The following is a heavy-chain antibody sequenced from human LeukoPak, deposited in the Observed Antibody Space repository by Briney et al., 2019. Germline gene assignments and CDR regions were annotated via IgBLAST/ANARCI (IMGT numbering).Heavy chain of an antibody. Sequence: RGESLKISCKGSGYSFTNYWIAWVRQMPGKGLEWIGIIYPGDSDTRYSPSFQGQVTISADKPISTAYLQWSSLKASDTAMYYCASSRSGWSFDYWGQGTLVTVSS. J-gene: IGHJ4*02. CDR3: ASSRSGWSFDY. D-gene: IGHD6-19*01. CDR2: IYPGDSDT. CDR1: GYSFTNYW. V-gene: IGHV5-51*01.